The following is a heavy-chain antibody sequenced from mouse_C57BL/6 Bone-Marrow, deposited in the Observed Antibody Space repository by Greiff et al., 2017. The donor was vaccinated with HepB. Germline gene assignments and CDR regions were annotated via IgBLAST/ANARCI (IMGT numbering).Heavy chain of an antibody. D-gene: IGHD4-1*01. CDR3: ARMGFAY. Sequence: VKLQQPGAELVKPGASVKLSCKASGYTFTSYWMQWVKQRPGQGLEWIGEIDPSDSYTNYNQKFKGKATLTVDTSSSTAYMQLSSLTSEDSAVYYCARMGFAYWGQGTLVTVSA. CDR1: GYTFTSYW. J-gene: IGHJ3*01. V-gene: IGHV1-50*01. CDR2: IDPSDSYT.